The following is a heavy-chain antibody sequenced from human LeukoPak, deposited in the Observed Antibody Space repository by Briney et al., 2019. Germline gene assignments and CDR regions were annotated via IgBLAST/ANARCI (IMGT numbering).Heavy chain of an antibody. Sequence: SETLSLTCAVYGGSFSGYYWSWNRQPPGKGLEWIGEINHSGSTNYNPSLKSRVTISVDTSKNQFSLKLSSVTAADTAVYYCARGSRKIRQYYYDSSGPGMDPWGQGTLVTVSS. CDR1: GGSFSGYY. CDR2: INHSGST. V-gene: IGHV4-34*01. J-gene: IGHJ5*02. CDR3: ARGSRKIRQYYYDSSGPGMDP. D-gene: IGHD3-22*01.